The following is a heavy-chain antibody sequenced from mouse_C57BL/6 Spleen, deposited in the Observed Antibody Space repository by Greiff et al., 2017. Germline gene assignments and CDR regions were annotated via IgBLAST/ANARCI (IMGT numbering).Heavy chain of an antibody. J-gene: IGHJ1*03. CDR1: GYAFTNYL. CDR2: INPGSGGT. CDR3: ARRYYGSRWYFDV. Sequence: QVQLQQSGAELVRPGTSVKVSCKASGYAFTNYLIEWVKQRPGQGLEWIGVINPGSGGTNYNEKFKGKATLTAAKSSSTAYMQLSSLTSEDSAVYVCARRYYGSRWYFDVWGTGTTVTVSS. D-gene: IGHD1-1*01. V-gene: IGHV1-54*01.